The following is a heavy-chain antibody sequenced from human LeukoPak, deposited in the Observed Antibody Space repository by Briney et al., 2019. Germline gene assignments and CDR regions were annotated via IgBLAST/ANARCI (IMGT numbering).Heavy chain of an antibody. CDR1: GYTFTSYG. D-gene: IGHD6-19*01. Sequence: ASVKVSCKASGYTFTSYGISWVRQAPGQGLEWMGWINPNSGGTNYAQKFQGRVTMTRDTSISTAYMELSRLRSDDTAVYYCARGAPGRQWLVPRVWFDPWGQGTLVTVSS. V-gene: IGHV1-2*02. CDR3: ARGAPGRQWLVPRVWFDP. CDR2: INPNSGGT. J-gene: IGHJ5*02.